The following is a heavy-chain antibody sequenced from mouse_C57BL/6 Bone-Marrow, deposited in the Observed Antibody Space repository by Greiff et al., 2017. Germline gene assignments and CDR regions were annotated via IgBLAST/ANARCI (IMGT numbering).Heavy chain of an antibody. CDR1: GYTFTSYW. J-gene: IGHJ4*01. Sequence: QVQLQQPGAELVKPGASVKMSCKASGYTFTSYWITWVKQRPGQGLEWIGDIYPGSGSTNYNEKFKSKATLTVDKSSSTAYMELRSLTSEDSAVYFCASGNYYAMDYWGQGTSVTVSS. CDR2: IYPGSGST. D-gene: IGHD1-1*01. CDR3: ASGNYYAMDY. V-gene: IGHV1-55*01.